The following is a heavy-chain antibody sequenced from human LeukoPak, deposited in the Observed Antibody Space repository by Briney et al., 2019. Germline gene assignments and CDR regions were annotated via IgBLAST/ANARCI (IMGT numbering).Heavy chain of an antibody. CDR2: ISGSDTST. J-gene: IGHJ4*02. V-gene: IGHV3-23*01. CDR1: RFTFSDYA. CDR3: AKHLWRDLLWFGEGYYFGS. Sequence: GGSLRLSCAAYRFTFSDYALSWVRQAPGKGLEWVSAISGSDTSTNYADSVKGRFTISRDNSKNTLYLQMNSLRAEDTALYYCAKHLWRDLLWFGEGYYFGSWGQGTLVTVSS. D-gene: IGHD3-10*01.